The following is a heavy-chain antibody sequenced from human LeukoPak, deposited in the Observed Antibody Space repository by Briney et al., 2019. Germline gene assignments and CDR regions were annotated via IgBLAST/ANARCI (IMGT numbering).Heavy chain of an antibody. V-gene: IGHV3-9*01. CDR3: AKGFRRSPSGMDV. D-gene: IGHD2-21*01. J-gene: IGHJ6*02. Sequence: GGSLRLSCAASGFTFDDYAMHWVRQAPGKGLEWVSTISWNSGSIGYADSVEGRFTISRDNANNSLYLQMNSLRAEDTAFYYCAKGFRRSPSGMDVWGQGTTVTVSS. CDR2: ISWNSGSI. CDR1: GFTFDDYA.